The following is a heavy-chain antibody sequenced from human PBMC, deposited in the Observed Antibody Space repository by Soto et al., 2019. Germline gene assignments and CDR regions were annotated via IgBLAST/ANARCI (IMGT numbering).Heavy chain of an antibody. CDR1: GGSISSGDYY. D-gene: IGHD3-10*01. CDR3: ASFRGRPYRTPPY. Sequence: SETLSLTCTVSGGSISSGDYYWSWIRQPPGKGLEWIGEINHSGSTNYNPSLKSRVTISVDTSKNQFSLKLSSVTAADTAVYYCASFRGRPYRTPPYWGQGTLVTVSS. V-gene: IGHV4-30-4*01. CDR2: INHSGST. J-gene: IGHJ4*02.